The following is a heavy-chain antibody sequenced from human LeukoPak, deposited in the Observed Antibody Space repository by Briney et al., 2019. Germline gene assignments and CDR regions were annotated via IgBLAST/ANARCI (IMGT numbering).Heavy chain of an antibody. Sequence: PGGSLRLSCAASGFTLSRYWMSWVRQAPGKGLEWVANIKHDGSEKYYMDSVMGRFTISRDNAKNSLYLQMNSLRAEDTAVYYCARWSPGFFFWGQGTLVTVSS. CDR1: GFTLSRYW. D-gene: IGHD3-3*01. CDR3: ARWSPGFFF. CDR2: IKHDGSEK. V-gene: IGHV3-7*01. J-gene: IGHJ4*02.